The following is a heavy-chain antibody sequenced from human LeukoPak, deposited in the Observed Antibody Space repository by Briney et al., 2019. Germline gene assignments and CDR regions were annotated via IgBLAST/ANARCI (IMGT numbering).Heavy chain of an antibody. D-gene: IGHD1-14*01. CDR3: ARVTGYYFDY. V-gene: IGHV3-23*01. J-gene: IGHJ4*02. Sequence: GGSLRLSCAASGFTFSSYAMSWVRQAPGKGLEWVSSISGSGGGTYYADSVKGRFTISRDNSKNTLYLQMNSLRAEDTAIYYCARVTGYYFDYWGQGTLVTVSS. CDR1: GFTFSSYA. CDR2: ISGSGGGT.